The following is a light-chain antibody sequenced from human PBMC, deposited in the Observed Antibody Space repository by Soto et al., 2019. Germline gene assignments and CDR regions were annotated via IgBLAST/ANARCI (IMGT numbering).Light chain of an antibody. J-gene: IGLJ2*01. CDR1: SSDIGGYNS. Sequence: QSALTQSPSASGSPGQSVTISCTGTSSDIGGYNSVSWYQQHPGKAPKVMIYDVTKRPSGVPDRFSGSKSGTSASLAITGPQAEDEANYYCQSYDSSLTMIFGGGTQLTVL. CDR2: DVT. V-gene: IGLV2-8*01. CDR3: QSYDSSLTMI.